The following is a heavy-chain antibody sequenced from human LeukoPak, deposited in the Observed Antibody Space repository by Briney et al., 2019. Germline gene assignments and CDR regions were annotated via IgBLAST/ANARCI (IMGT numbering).Heavy chain of an antibody. CDR3: ASPTTVTTSAYQAFDI. CDR1: GGSFSDNY. CDR2: INHSGST. J-gene: IGHJ3*02. V-gene: IGHV4-34*01. D-gene: IGHD4-17*01. Sequence: PSETLSLTCAVYGGSFSDNYWSWIRQPPGKGLEWIGEINHSGSTNYSPSLRSRVTISVDTSKNQFSLNLRSVTAADTAVYYCASPTTVTTSAYQAFDIWGQGTMVTVSA.